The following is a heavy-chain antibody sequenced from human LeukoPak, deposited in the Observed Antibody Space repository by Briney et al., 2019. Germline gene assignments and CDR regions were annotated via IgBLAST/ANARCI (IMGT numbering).Heavy chain of an antibody. J-gene: IGHJ4*02. V-gene: IGHV4-30-4*01. CDR2: IYYSGST. CDR3: AREGGGDSTLAY. Sequence: SETLSLTCTVSGSSISSGDYYWSWIRQPPGKGLGWIGYIYYSGSTYYNPSLKSRVTISVDTSKNQFSLKLSSVTAADTAVYYCAREGGGDSTLAYWGQGTLVTVSS. CDR1: GSSISSGDYY. D-gene: IGHD2-21*02.